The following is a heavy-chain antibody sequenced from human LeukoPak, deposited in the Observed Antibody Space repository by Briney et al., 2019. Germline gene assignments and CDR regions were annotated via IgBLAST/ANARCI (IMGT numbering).Heavy chain of an antibody. D-gene: IGHD6-13*01. J-gene: IGHJ4*02. CDR2: ISAYNDNT. Sequence: AAVKVSCKASGYTFTSYGISWVRQAPGQGLEWMGWISAYNDNTNYAQKLQGRVTMTTDTSTSTAYMELRSLRSDDTAVYYCARGGRYSSSWYLDYWGQGTLVTVSS. V-gene: IGHV1-18*01. CDR1: GYTFTSYG. CDR3: ARGGRYSSSWYLDY.